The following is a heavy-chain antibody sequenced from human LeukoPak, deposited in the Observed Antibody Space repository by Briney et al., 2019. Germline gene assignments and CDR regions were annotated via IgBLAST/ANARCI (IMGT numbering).Heavy chain of an antibody. Sequence: SETLSLTCAVYGGSFSGYYWSWIRQPPGKGLEWIGYIYYSGSTYYNPPLKSRVTISVDTSKNQFSLKLSSVTAADTAVYYCARDYPSMGRYYYGMDVWGQGTTVTVSS. J-gene: IGHJ6*02. CDR2: IYYSGST. CDR1: GGSFSGYY. D-gene: IGHD3-10*01. CDR3: ARDYPSMGRYYYGMDV. V-gene: IGHV4-30-4*01.